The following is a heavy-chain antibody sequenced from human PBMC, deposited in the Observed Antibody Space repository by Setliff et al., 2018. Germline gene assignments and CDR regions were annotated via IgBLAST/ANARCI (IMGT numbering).Heavy chain of an antibody. D-gene: IGHD3-22*01. V-gene: IGHV3-23*01. CDR1: GFSFGGHD. Sequence: GGSLRLSCAASGFSFGGHDMHWVRQAPGKGLEWVSYISSGGTRTYYADSVKGRFTISRDNSKNTLYLQMNSLRAEDTAVYYCAKDPNYYDSSGYPGYFDYWGQGTLVTVSS. CDR3: AKDPNYYDSSGYPGYFDY. CDR2: ISSGGTRT. J-gene: IGHJ4*02.